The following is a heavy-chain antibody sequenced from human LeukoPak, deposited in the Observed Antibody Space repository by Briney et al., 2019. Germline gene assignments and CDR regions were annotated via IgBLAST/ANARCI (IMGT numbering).Heavy chain of an antibody. D-gene: IGHD3-9*01. CDR1: GGSISSYY. J-gene: IGHJ3*02. V-gene: IGHV4-59*01. CDR3: ARALRYFDWPDAFDI. Sequence: PSETLSPTCTVSGGSISSYYWSWIRQPPGKGLEWIGYIYYSGSTNYNPSLKSRVTISVDTSKNQFSLKLSSVTAADTAVYYCARALRYFDWPDAFDIWGQGTMVTVSS. CDR2: IYYSGST.